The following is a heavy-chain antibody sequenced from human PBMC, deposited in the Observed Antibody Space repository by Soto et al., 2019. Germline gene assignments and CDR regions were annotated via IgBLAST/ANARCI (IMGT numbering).Heavy chain of an antibody. CDR3: AKRGSGSIPYYYYYYMDV. Sequence: GGSLRLSCAASGFTFSSYAMSWVRQAPGKGLGWVSAISGSGGSTYYADSVKGRFTISRDNSKNTLYLQMNSLRAEDTAVYYCAKRGSGSIPYYYYYYMDVWGKGTTVTV. J-gene: IGHJ6*03. V-gene: IGHV3-23*01. D-gene: IGHD3-10*01. CDR2: ISGSGGST. CDR1: GFTFSSYA.